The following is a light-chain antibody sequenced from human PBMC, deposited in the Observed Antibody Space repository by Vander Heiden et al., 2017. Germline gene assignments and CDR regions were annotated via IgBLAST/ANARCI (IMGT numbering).Light chain of an antibody. J-gene: IGKJ4*01. CDR3: QQYGSSPT. CDR1: QTVSSRY. Sequence: PGERATLSCRASQTVSSRYLAWYQQKPGQAPRLLSYGASSRATGIPDRFSGSGSGTDFTLTVTRLEPEDAAVYYCQQYGSSPTFGGGTKVEIK. V-gene: IGKV3-20*01. CDR2: GAS.